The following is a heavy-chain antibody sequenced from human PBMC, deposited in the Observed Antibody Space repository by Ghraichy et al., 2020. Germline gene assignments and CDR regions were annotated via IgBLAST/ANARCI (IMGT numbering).Heavy chain of an antibody. CDR1: GYYFPTSW. CDR3: ARRDGSAWTD. D-gene: IGHD6-19*01. Sequence: GESLNISCKASGYYFPTSWIGWVRQMPGKGLEWIGFVYPIDSDTTYSPSFQGQVSISADKSVSTAYLRWTSLTAADTAIYYCARRDGSAWTDWGQGTLVSVSS. CDR2: VYPIDSDT. J-gene: IGHJ4*02. V-gene: IGHV5-51*01.